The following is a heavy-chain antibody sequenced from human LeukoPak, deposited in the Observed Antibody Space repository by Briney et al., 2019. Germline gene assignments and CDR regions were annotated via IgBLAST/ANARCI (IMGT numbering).Heavy chain of an antibody. CDR1: GGSISSYY. D-gene: IGHD1-26*01. Sequence: PSETLSLTCTVSGGSISSYYWSWIRQPAGKGLEWIGRIYTSGSTNYNPSLKSRVTMSVDTSKSQFSLKLSSVTAADTAVYYCATGYSGSYYDAFDIWGQGTMVTVSS. V-gene: IGHV4-4*07. J-gene: IGHJ3*02. CDR2: IYTSGST. CDR3: ATGYSGSYYDAFDI.